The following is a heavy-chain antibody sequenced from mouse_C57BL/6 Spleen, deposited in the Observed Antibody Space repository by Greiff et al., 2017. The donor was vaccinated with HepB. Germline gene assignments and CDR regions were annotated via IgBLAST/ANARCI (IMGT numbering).Heavy chain of an antibody. CDR1: GFTFGSYT. Sequence: EVKLVESGGGLVKPGGSLKLSCAASGFTFGSYTMSWVRQTPEKRLEWVATISGGGGNTYYPDSVKGRFTISRDNAKNTLYLQMSSLRSEDTALYYCARHYYGSSYYFDYWGQGTTLTVSS. CDR3: ARHYYGSSYYFDY. J-gene: IGHJ2*01. D-gene: IGHD1-1*01. CDR2: ISGGGGNT. V-gene: IGHV5-9*01.